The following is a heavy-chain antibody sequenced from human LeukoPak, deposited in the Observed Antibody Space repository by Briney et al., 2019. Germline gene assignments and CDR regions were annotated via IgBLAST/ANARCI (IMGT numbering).Heavy chain of an antibody. Sequence: PGGSLLLSCAASGFPFSSYGMSWARKAPGKGLEWVSAISGSGGSTYYADSVKGRFTISRDNSKNTLYLQMNSLRAEDTAVYYCAKGFLGSRVVPAAVDYWGQGTLVTVSS. CDR3: AKGFLGSRVVPAAVDY. CDR2: ISGSGGST. J-gene: IGHJ4*02. CDR1: GFPFSSYG. D-gene: IGHD2-2*01. V-gene: IGHV3-23*01.